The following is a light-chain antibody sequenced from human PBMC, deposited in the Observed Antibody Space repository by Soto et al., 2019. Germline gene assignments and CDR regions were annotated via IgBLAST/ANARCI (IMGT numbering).Light chain of an antibody. CDR1: SSDVGGYNS. Sequence: LTQPASVSGSPGQSITISCTGTSSDVGGYNSVSWYQQHPGKAPKLMIYEVSNRPSGASYRFSGSKSGNTASLTISGLQAEDEADYYCTSYTSSSTLYVFGTGTKVTVL. V-gene: IGLV2-14*01. CDR2: EVS. J-gene: IGLJ1*01. CDR3: TSYTSSSTLYV.